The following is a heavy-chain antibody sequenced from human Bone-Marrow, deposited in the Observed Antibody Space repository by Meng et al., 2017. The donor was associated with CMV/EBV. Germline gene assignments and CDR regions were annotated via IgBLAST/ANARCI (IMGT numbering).Heavy chain of an antibody. Sequence: ASVKVSCKTSGYTFTGYYIHWVRQAPGQGLEWMGWIGFNSGDTNYAQKFQGRVTMTRDTSITTTYMELSRLRSDDTAVYYCARSGYYYGLDVWGPGTTVTVSS. V-gene: IGHV1-2*02. CDR1: GYTFTGYY. CDR3: ARSGYYYGLDV. CDR2: IGFNSGDT. J-gene: IGHJ6*02.